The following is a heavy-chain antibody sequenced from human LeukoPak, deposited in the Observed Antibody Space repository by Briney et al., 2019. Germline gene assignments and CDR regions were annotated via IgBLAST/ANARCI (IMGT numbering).Heavy chain of an antibody. CDR1: GFTFTSHA. D-gene: IGHD5-18*01. CDR2: ISGSGGST. CDR3: AKTIGTAMVPEGFNY. Sequence: GGSLRLSCAASGFTFTSHAMSWVRQAPGKGLEWVSGISGSGGSTYYADSVKVRFTISRDNSKNTLYLQMNSLRAEDTAVYYCAKTIGTAMVPEGFNYWGQGALVTVSS. J-gene: IGHJ4*02. V-gene: IGHV3-23*01.